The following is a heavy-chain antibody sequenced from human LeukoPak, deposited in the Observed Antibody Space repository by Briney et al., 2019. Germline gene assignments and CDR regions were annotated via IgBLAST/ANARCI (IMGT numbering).Heavy chain of an antibody. Sequence: SETLSLTCTVSGGSISSYYWSWIRQPPGKGLEWIGYIYYSGSTYYNPSLKSRVTISVDTSKNQFSLKLSSVTAADTAVYYCARVARELGTFDYWGQGTLVTVSS. D-gene: IGHD1-26*01. CDR3: ARVARELGTFDY. J-gene: IGHJ4*02. CDR2: IYYSGST. CDR1: GGSISSYY. V-gene: IGHV4-30-4*08.